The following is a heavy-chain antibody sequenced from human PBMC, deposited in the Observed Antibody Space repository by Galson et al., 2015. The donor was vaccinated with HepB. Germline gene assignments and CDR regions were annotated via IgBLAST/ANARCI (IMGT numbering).Heavy chain of an antibody. Sequence: SLRLSCAASGFTFSSYWMSWVRQAPGKGLEWVANIKQDGSEKYYVDSVKGRFTISRDNAKNSLYLQMNSLRAEDTAVYYCARDAQGIRQLWFLANWFDPWGQGTLVTVSS. CDR3: ARDAQGIRQLWFLANWFDP. D-gene: IGHD5-18*01. CDR2: IKQDGSEK. CDR1: GFTFSSYW. J-gene: IGHJ5*02. V-gene: IGHV3-7*01.